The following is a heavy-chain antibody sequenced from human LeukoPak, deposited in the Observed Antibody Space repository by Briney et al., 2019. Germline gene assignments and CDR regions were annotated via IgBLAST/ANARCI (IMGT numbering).Heavy chain of an antibody. V-gene: IGHV3-53*01. Sequence: GGSLRLSCATSGFTVSSNHMSWVRQAPGKGLEWVSVIYSGGSTDYADSVKGRFTISRDNSKNTLYLQMNSLRAEDTAVYHCARGPAGYNWGQGTLVTVSS. CDR1: GFTVSSNH. CDR2: IYSGGST. D-gene: IGHD1-1*01. J-gene: IGHJ4*02. CDR3: ARGPAGYN.